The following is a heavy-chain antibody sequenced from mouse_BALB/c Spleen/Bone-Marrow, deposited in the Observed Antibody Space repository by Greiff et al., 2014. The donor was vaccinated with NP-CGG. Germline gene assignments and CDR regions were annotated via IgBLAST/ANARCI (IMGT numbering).Heavy chain of an antibody. V-gene: IGHV14-3*02. CDR2: IDPANGNT. D-gene: IGHD1-1*01. J-gene: IGHJ4*01. CDR3: ARYGGRYYAMDY. Sequence: VQLKESGAELVKPGAPVKLSCTASGFNIKDTYMHWVKQRPEQGLEWIGRIDPANGNTNYDPRFQGKATITADTSSNTAYLQLSSLTSEDTAVYYCARYGGRYYAMDYWGQGTSVTVSS. CDR1: GFNIKDTY.